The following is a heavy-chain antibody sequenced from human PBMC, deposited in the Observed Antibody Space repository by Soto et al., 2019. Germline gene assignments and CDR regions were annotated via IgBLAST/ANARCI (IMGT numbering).Heavy chain of an antibody. J-gene: IGHJ4*02. CDR2: IWYDGSNK. V-gene: IGHV3-33*01. D-gene: IGHD1-26*01. Sequence: QVQLVESGGGVVQPGRSLRLSCAASGFTFSSYGMHWVRQAPGKGLEWVAVIWYDGSNKYYADSVKGRFTISRDNSKNTLYLQMTSLRAEDTAVYYCAREHFSGSYSDYWGQGTRVTVSS. CDR3: AREHFSGSYSDY. CDR1: GFTFSSYG.